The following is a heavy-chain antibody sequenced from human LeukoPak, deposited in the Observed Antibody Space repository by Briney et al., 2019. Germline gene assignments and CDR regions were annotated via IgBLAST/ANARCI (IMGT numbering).Heavy chain of an antibody. V-gene: IGHV3-23*01. CDR2: ITGSGSTT. D-gene: IGHD2-21*01. CDR1: GFAFSNYG. Sequence: GGSLRLSCAASGFAFSNYGMNWVRRAPGKGLEWVSGITGSGSTTYYADSVRGRLTISRDNSKNTLYLQMNSLRAEDAAVYFCAKAPVTSCRGAYCYPFDSWGQGTLVTVSS. J-gene: IGHJ4*02. CDR3: AKAPVTSCRGAYCYPFDS.